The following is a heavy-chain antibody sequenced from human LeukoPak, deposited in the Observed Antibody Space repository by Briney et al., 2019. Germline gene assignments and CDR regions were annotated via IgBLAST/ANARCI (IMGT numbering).Heavy chain of an antibody. D-gene: IGHD5-12*01. Sequence: NPSQTLSLTCTVSGGSISSGGYYWSWIRQHPGKGLEWIGYIYYSGSTYYNPSLKSRVTISEDTSKNQFSLKLSSVTAADTAVYYCARDPGGYEIGNFDYWGQGTLVTVSS. V-gene: IGHV4-31*03. J-gene: IGHJ4*02. CDR3: ARDPGGYEIGNFDY. CDR2: IYYSGST. CDR1: GGSISSGGYY.